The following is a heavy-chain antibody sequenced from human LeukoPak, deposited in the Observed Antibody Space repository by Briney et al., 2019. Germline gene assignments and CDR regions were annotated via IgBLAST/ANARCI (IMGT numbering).Heavy chain of an antibody. CDR2: ISGSGGST. Sequence: GGSLRLSCAASGFTFSSYVMSWVRQAPGKGLEWVSAISGSGGSTYYADSVKGRFTISRENSKNTLYLQMNSLRAEDTALYYCARDYCRSISCFDSWGQGTLVTVSS. J-gene: IGHJ4*02. CDR1: GFTFSSYV. CDR3: ARDYCRSISCFDS. V-gene: IGHV3-23*01. D-gene: IGHD2-2*01.